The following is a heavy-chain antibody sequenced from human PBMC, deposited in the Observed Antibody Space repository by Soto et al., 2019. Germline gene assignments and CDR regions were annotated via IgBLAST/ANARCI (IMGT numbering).Heavy chain of an antibody. CDR3: ATDHGGVITFNYYYGLDV. CDR2: IKSKSDGGTT. J-gene: IGHJ6*02. D-gene: IGHD3-16*02. Sequence: GGSLRLSCAASGLTFTNAWMGWVRQAPGKGLEWVGRIKSKSDGGTTAYAAPVKGRFTISRDDSENTLYLQMNSLKIEDTAVYYCATDHGGVITFNYYYGLDVWGQGTTVTVSS. V-gene: IGHV3-15*07. CDR1: GLTFTNAW.